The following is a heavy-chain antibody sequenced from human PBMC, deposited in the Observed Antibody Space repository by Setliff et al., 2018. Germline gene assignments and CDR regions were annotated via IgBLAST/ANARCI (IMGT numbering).Heavy chain of an antibody. CDR3: ARDMIVDFIRGGGWFDP. CDR1: GYTFTSYG. V-gene: IGHV1-69*13. CDR2: IIPIFGTA. J-gene: IGHJ5*02. D-gene: IGHD3-22*01. Sequence: SVKVSCKASGYTFTSYGISWVRQAPGQRLEWMGRIIPIFGTANYAQKFQGRVTITADESTSTAYMELSSLRSEDTAVYYCARDMIVDFIRGGGWFDPWGQGTLVTVSS.